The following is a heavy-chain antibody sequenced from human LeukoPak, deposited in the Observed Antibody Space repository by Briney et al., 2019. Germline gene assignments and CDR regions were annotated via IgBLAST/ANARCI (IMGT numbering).Heavy chain of an antibody. Sequence: SETLSLTCTVSGGSISSYYWSWIRQPPGKGLEWVGYIYYSGSTNYNPSLKSRVTISVDTSKNQLSLKLSSVTAADTAVYYCTRGVVETSEVPDTYFDYWGQGTLVTVSS. D-gene: IGHD2-21*02. J-gene: IGHJ4*02. CDR3: TRGVVETSEVPDTYFDY. CDR2: IYYSGST. CDR1: GGSISSYY. V-gene: IGHV4-59*01.